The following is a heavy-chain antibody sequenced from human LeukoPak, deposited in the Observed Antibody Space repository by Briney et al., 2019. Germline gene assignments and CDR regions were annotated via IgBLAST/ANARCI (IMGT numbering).Heavy chain of an antibody. J-gene: IGHJ5*02. CDR1: GFTFRSSE. Sequence: GGSLRLSWAASGFTFRSSEMNWVRQAPGKGLEWVSYISDGGKTKYYADSVKGRFTISRDNAKNSLYLQMNSLRAEDTAVYYCARDYSGWSLDPWGQGTLVTVSS. V-gene: IGHV3-48*03. CDR2: ISDGGKTK. D-gene: IGHD5-12*01. CDR3: ARDYSGWSLDP.